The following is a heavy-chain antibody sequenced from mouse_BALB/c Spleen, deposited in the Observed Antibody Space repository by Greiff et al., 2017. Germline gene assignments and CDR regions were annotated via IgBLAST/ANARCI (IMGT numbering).Heavy chain of an antibody. CDR3: APRWLQFAY. CDR1: GFNIKDTY. V-gene: IGHV14-3*02. J-gene: IGHJ3*01. Sequence: EVQLVESGAELVKPGASVKLSCTASGFNIKDTYMHWVKQRPEQGLEWIGRIDPANGNTKYDPKFQGKATITADTSSNTAYLQLSSLTSEDTAVYYCAPRWLQFAYWGQGTLVTVSA. CDR2: IDPANGNT. D-gene: IGHD2-3*01.